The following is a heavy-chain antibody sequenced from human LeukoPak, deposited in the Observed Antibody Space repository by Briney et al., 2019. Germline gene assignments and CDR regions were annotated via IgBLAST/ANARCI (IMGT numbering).Heavy chain of an antibody. D-gene: IGHD3-10*01. J-gene: IGHJ4*02. Sequence: ASVKVSCKASGGTFSSYAISWVRQAPGQGLEWMGGIIPIFGTANYAQKFQGRVTITADESTSTAYMELSSLRSEDTAVYYCATHYYGSGSYYPYFDYWGQGTLVTVSS. CDR3: ATHYYGSGSYYPYFDY. CDR1: GGTFSSYA. CDR2: IIPIFGTA. V-gene: IGHV1-69*01.